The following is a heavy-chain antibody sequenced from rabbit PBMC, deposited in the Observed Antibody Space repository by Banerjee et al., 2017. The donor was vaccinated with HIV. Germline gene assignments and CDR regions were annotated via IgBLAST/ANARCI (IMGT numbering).Heavy chain of an antibody. CDR3: ARDLAGVVGWNLNL. J-gene: IGHJ4*01. Sequence: QSLEESGGDLVKPEGSLTITCTASGFSFSNCYMCWVRQAPGKGLELVACIYTGSGSTYYASWAKGRFTISKTSSTTVTLQMTSLTAADTATYFCARDLAGVVGWNLNLWGPGTLVTVS. CDR2: IYTGSGST. CDR1: GFSFSNCY. V-gene: IGHV1S40*01. D-gene: IGHD4-1*01.